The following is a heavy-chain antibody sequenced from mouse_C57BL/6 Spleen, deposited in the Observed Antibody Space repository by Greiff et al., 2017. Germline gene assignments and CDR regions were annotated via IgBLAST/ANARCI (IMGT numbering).Heavy chain of an antibody. CDR3: ARVDLLWSTGAWFAY. Sequence: VQLQQPGAELVRPGSSVKLSCKASGYTFTSYWMDWVKQRPGQGLEWIGNIYPSDSETHYNQKFKDKATLTVDKSSSTAYMQLSSLTSEDSAVYYCARVDLLWSTGAWFAYWGQGTLVTVSA. J-gene: IGHJ3*01. V-gene: IGHV1-61*01. D-gene: IGHD2-1*01. CDR2: IYPSDSET. CDR1: GYTFTSYW.